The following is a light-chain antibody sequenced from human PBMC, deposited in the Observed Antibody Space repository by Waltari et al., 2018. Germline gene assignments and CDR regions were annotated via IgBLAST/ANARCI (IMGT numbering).Light chain of an antibody. CDR3: AAWDDSLSGVV. V-gene: IGLV1-47*01. CDR1: SSNIGSNY. Sequence: QSVLTQSPSASGTPGLRVPISCFGSSSNIGSNYVYWYQQLTGTSPKLLIYRSNQRASGVPDRLSGAKSGTSASLAIGGLRSEDEADYHCAAWDDSLSGVVFGGGTKLTVL. CDR2: RSN. J-gene: IGLJ2*01.